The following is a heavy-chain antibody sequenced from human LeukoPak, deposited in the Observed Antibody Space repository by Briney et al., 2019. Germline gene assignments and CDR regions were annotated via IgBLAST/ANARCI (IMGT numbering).Heavy chain of an antibody. CDR3: ARDFPPDYGDYLEYFDL. D-gene: IGHD4-17*01. V-gene: IGHV1-24*01. CDR1: GYTLTELS. J-gene: IGHJ2*01. CDR2: FDPEDGET. Sequence: GASVKVSCKVSGYTLTELSMHWVRQAPGKGLEWMGGFDPEDGETIYAQKFQGRVTITTDESTSTAYMELSSLRSEDTAVYYCARDFPPDYGDYLEYFDLWGRGTLVTVSS.